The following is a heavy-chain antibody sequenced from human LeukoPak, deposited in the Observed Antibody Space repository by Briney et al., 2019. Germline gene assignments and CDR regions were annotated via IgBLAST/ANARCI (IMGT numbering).Heavy chain of an antibody. Sequence: ASVKVSCKASGYTFTNFDINWVRQAPGQGLEWMGWMNPVSGNAGSAQKFQGRVTLARDTSISTAYMELSSLRSDDTAFYYCARAPMGAAALYWGQGTLVTVSS. CDR3: ARAPMGAAALY. J-gene: IGHJ4*02. V-gene: IGHV1-8*01. CDR2: MNPVSGNA. CDR1: GYTFTNFD. D-gene: IGHD6-13*01.